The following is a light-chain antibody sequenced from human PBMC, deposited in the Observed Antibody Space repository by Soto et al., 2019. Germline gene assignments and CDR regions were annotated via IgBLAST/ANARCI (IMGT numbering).Light chain of an antibody. J-gene: IGLJ3*02. CDR3: CSYAGSYTWV. CDR1: SSDVGGYNF. Sequence: QSALTQPRSVSGSPGQSVTISCTGTSSDVGGYNFVSWYQQHPGKAPKLMIYDFNQRPSGVPDRFSGSKSGNTASLTISGLQAEDEADYYCCSYAGSYTWVFGGGTKLTV. CDR2: DFN. V-gene: IGLV2-11*01.